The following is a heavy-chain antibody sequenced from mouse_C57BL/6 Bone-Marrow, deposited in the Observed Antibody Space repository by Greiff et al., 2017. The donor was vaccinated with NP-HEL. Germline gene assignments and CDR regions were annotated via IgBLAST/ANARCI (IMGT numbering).Heavy chain of an antibody. V-gene: IGHV2-5*01. CDR3: AKNDPFYYSNSLAY. CDR1: GFSLTSYG. J-gene: IGHJ3*01. D-gene: IGHD2-5*01. Sequence: VQLQQSGPGLVQPSQSLSITCTVSGFSLTSYGVHWVRQSPGKGLEWLGVTWRGGSTDYNAAFMSRLSITKDNSKSQVFFKMNSLQADDTAIYYCAKNDPFYYSNSLAYWGQGTLVTVSA. CDR2: TWRGGST.